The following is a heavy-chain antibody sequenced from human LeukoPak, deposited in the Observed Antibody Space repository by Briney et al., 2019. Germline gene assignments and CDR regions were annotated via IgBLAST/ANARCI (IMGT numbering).Heavy chain of an antibody. D-gene: IGHD3-10*01. V-gene: IGHV4-39*07. Sequence: SETLSLTCTVSGGSISSSSYHWGWIRQPPGKGLEWIGNFYYSGSTYYNPSLNSRVTISVDTSKNQFSLKLSSVTAADTAVYYCARDRVALSRGLWDVWGKGTTVTVSS. J-gene: IGHJ6*04. CDR2: FYYSGST. CDR1: GGSISSSSYH. CDR3: ARDRVALSRGLWDV.